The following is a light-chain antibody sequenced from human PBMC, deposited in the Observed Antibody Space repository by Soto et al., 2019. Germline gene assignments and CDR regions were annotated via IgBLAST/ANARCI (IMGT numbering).Light chain of an antibody. CDR3: TSYTTSSPPVA. V-gene: IGLV2-14*03. Sequence: QAVVTQPASVSGSPGQSITISCTGTSSDVGAYNYVSWYQQHPGKAPKLIIYDVSNRPSGVSNRFSGSKSDNTASLTISGLQAEDEADYYCTSYTTSSPPVAFGGGTKVTVL. CDR2: DVS. J-gene: IGLJ2*01. CDR1: SSDVGAYNY.